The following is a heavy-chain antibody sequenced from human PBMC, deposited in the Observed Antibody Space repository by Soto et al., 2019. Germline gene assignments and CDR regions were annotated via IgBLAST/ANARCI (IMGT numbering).Heavy chain of an antibody. V-gene: IGHV3-11*01. CDR3: AKDFSSSWNPNWFDP. Sequence: GGSLRLSCAASGFTFSDYYMSWIRQAPGKGLEWVSYISSSGSTIYYADSVKGRFTISRDNSKNTLYLQMNSLRAEDTAVYYYAKDFSSSWNPNWFDPWGQGTLVTVSS. CDR2: ISSSGSTI. CDR1: GFTFSDYY. J-gene: IGHJ5*02. D-gene: IGHD6-13*01.